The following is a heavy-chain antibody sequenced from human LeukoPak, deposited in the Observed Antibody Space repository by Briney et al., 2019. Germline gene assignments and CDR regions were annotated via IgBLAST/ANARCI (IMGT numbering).Heavy chain of an antibody. D-gene: IGHD4-17*01. V-gene: IGHV4-59*08. Sequence: PSETLSLTCIVSGDSIRSYYWSWIRQPPGKGLEWIGYIYYSGSTNYNPSLKSRVTISVDTSKNQFSLKLSSVTAADTAVYYCARHQYGDYEPLKIDYWGQGTLVTVSS. CDR2: IYYSGST. J-gene: IGHJ4*02. CDR3: ARHQYGDYEPLKIDY. CDR1: GDSIRSYY.